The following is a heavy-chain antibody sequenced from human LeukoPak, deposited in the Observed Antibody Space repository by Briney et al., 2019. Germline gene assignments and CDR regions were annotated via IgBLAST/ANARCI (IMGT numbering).Heavy chain of an antibody. CDR3: AREGGYGGVFDY. CDR2: IKQDGSEK. J-gene: IGHJ4*02. Sequence: GGSLRLSCAASRFTFSSYWMSWVRQAPGKGLEWVANIKQDGSEKYYVGSVKGRFTISRDNTKNSLYLQMNSLRAEDTAVYYCAREGGYGGVFDYWGQGTLVTVSS. D-gene: IGHD5-12*01. V-gene: IGHV3-7*05. CDR1: RFTFSSYW.